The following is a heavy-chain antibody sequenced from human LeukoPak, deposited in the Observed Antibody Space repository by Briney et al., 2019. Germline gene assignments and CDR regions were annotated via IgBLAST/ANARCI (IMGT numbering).Heavy chain of an antibody. D-gene: IGHD3-22*01. V-gene: IGHV4-4*07. CDR1: GGSISSYY. Sequence: RSSETLSLTCTVSGGSISSYYWSWIRQPAGKGLEWIGRIYTSGSTNYNPSLKSRVTMSVDTSKNQFSLKLSSVTAADTAVYYCARGNHYDSSGRFDYWGQGTLVTVSS. CDR2: IYTSGST. CDR3: ARGNHYDSSGRFDY. J-gene: IGHJ4*02.